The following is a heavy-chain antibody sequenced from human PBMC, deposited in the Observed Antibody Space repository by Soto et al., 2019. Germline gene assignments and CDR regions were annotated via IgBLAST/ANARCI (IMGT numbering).Heavy chain of an antibody. V-gene: IGHV3-73*02. J-gene: IGHJ4*02. CDR3: TTPSGGFSDYAIGY. CDR1: GFTFTASA. D-gene: IGHD4-17*01. CDR2: IRNRANKYAT. Sequence: EVQLVESGGGLVQPGGSLRLSCAASGFTFTASAMHWVRRASGKGLEWVGRIRNRANKYATSYAASVKDRFVISRDDSKNTAYLQMDSLKTEDTAVYYCTTPSGGFSDYAIGYWGQGTLVTVSS.